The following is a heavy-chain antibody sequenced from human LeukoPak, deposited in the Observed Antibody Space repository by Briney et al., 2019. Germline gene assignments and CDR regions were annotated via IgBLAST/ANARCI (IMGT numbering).Heavy chain of an antibody. CDR2: ISYDGSNK. CDR3: GRVPDYVILTGYSLFFDT. D-gene: IGHD3-9*01. CDR1: GFTFSSYA. Sequence: GRSLRLSCAASGFTFSSYAMHWVRQAPGKGLEWVAVISYDGSNKYYADSVKGRFTISRDNSKNTLYLQMNSLRAEDTAVYYCGRVPDYVILTGYSLFFDTWGQGTLVTASS. J-gene: IGHJ4*02. V-gene: IGHV3-30-3*01.